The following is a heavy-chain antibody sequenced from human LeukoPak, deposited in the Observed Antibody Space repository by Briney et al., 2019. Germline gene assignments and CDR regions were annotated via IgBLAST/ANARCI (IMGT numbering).Heavy chain of an antibody. V-gene: IGHV1-69*04. J-gene: IGHJ4*02. CDR2: IIPILGIA. CDR1: GGTSSSYI. Sequence: ASVKVSCKASGGTSSSYIISWVRQAPGQGLEWMGRIIPILGIANYAQKFQGRVTITADKSTSTAYMELSSLRSEDTAVYYCAREGDQLVGDYYFDYWGQGTLVTVSS. CDR3: AREGDQLVGDYYFDY. D-gene: IGHD6-6*01.